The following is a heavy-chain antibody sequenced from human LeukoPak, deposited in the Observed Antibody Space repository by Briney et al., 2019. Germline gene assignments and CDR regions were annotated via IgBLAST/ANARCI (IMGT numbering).Heavy chain of an antibody. CDR2: IYYTGST. J-gene: IGHJ5*02. Sequence: SETLSLTCTVSGGSISSNTYYWGWIRQPPGKGLEWIGSIYYTGSTYHNPSLKSRVTIFVDTSKKQFSLKLTSVTAADTAVYYCARNTWEDWFDPWGQETLVTVSS. CDR1: GGSISSNTYY. V-gene: IGHV4-39*01. D-gene: IGHD1-26*01. CDR3: ARNTWEDWFDP.